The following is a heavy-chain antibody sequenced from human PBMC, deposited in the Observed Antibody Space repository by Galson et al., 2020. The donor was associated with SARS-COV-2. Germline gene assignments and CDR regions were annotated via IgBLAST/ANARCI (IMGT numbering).Heavy chain of an antibody. V-gene: IGHV3-30*04. CDR2: MSPNGNFK. D-gene: IGHD4-17*01. J-gene: IGHJ4*02. CDR3: VRDNWGRDYGARLDS. Sequence: GESLKISCAASGFTFTTYTLHWVRQAPGKGLEWVAVMSPNGNFKYYTDSVEGRFTVSRDNSRNTLYLQMSSLRAEDTAVYYCVRDNWGRDYGARLDSWGQGTRVTVSS. CDR1: GFTFTTYT.